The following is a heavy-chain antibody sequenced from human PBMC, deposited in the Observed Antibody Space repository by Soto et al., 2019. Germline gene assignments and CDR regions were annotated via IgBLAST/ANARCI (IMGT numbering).Heavy chain of an antibody. Sequence: QVQLQESGPGLVKPSQTLFLTCTVSGGSISSGGYYWSWIRQHPGKGLEWMGYIYYSGSTYYNPSLKSRVTISADTSRNQFSLKLSCVTAADTAVYYCARTARITMVRGVTPLVDYWGQGTLVTVSS. CDR2: IYYSGST. D-gene: IGHD3-10*01. CDR3: ARTARITMVRGVTPLVDY. V-gene: IGHV4-31*03. CDR1: GGSISSGGYY. J-gene: IGHJ4*02.